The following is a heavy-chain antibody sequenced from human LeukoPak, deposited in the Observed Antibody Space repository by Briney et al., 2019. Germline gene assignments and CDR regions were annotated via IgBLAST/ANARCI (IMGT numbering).Heavy chain of an antibody. Sequence: GGSLRLSCAASGFTFSNYWMHWVRQAPGKGLVWVSRIYTDGSSTNYADSVKGRFTIARDNAKNTLYLQMNSVRAEDTAVYYCARGASNRFDYWGQGTLVTVSS. CDR3: ARGASNRFDY. CDR1: GFTFSNYW. D-gene: IGHD1-14*01. J-gene: IGHJ4*02. V-gene: IGHV3-74*01. CDR2: IYTDGSST.